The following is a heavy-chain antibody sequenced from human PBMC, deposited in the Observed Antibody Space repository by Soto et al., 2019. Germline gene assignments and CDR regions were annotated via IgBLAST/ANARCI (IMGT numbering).Heavy chain of an antibody. CDR1: GGDFDNYA. CDR3: ARGHRAQSGYHGHIYKMTGAMDD. Sequence: QAQLVQSGAEVKKPGSSVRISCKAPGGDFDNYALSWVRRAPGQGLEWMGGIIPNFGSANYAPKYQGRAPINADESMTTVHMEFRRRRCEDTAIYYCARGHRAQSGYHGHIYKMTGAMDDWGQGTTVTVSS. J-gene: IGHJ6*02. CDR2: IIPNFGSA. V-gene: IGHV1-69*12. D-gene: IGHD5-12*01.